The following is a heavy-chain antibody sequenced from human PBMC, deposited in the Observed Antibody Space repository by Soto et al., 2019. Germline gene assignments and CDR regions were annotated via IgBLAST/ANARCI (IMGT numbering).Heavy chain of an antibody. CDR2: ISYVGRNK. CDR3: AKGRDYDFWSGYYYYFDY. V-gene: IGHV3-30*18. CDR1: GFSFRNYG. J-gene: IGHJ4*02. D-gene: IGHD3-3*01. Sequence: QVQLVESGGGVVQPGRSLTLSCAASGFSFRNYGMHWVRQAPGKGLEWVAVISYVGRNKYFADSVKGRFTISRDNSENTLYLQMNSLRAEDSAVYYCAKGRDYDFWSGYYYYFDYWGQGMLVTVSS.